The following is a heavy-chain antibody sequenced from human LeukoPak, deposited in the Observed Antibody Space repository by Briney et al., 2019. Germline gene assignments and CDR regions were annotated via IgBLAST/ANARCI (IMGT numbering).Heavy chain of an antibody. Sequence: SETLSLTCTVSGYSISSGYYWGWIRQPPGKGLEWIGSMYHSGSFHCNPSLKSRVTISVDTSKNQFSLKLSSVTAADTAVYYCAREDSYYMDVWGKGATVTVSS. CDR1: GYSISSGYY. CDR3: AREDSYYMDV. J-gene: IGHJ6*03. CDR2: MYHSGSF. V-gene: IGHV4-38-2*02.